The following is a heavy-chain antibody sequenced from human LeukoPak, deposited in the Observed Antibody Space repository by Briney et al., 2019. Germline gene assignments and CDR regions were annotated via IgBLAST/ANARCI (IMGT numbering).Heavy chain of an antibody. V-gene: IGHV4-34*01. CDR3: ARGLATLPPRTSAFDI. Sequence: SETLSLTCAVYGGSFSGYYWSWIRQPPGKGLEWIGEINHSGSTNYNPSLKSRVTISVDTSKNQFSLKLSSVTAADTAVYYCARGLATLPPRTSAFDIWGQGTMVTVSS. CDR1: GGSFSGYY. J-gene: IGHJ3*02. D-gene: IGHD5-12*01. CDR2: INHSGST.